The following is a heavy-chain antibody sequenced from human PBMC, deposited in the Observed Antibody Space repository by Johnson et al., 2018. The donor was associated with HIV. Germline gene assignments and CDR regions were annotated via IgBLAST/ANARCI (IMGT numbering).Heavy chain of an antibody. V-gene: IGHV3-74*02. CDR1: GFTFSSYW. CDR2: INSDGSST. Sequence: VQLVESGGGLVQPGGSLRLSCVASGFTFSSYWMHWVRQAPGKGLVWVSRINSDGSSTNYADSVQGRFTISRDNAKNSLYLQMNSLRAEDTAVYYCGGAPGAMDAFDIWGQGTLVTVSS. CDR3: GGAPGAMDAFDI. J-gene: IGHJ3*02. D-gene: IGHD2-2*01.